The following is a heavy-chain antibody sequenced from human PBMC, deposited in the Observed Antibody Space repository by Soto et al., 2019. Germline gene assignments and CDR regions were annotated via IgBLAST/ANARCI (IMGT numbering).Heavy chain of an antibody. Sequence: PSETLSLTCAVSGYSISSGYYWGWIRQPPGKGLEWIGSIYHCGSTYYNPSLKSRVTISVDTSKNQFSLKLSSVTAADTAVYYCARDSSGWANNWFDPWGQGTLVTVSS. J-gene: IGHJ5*02. D-gene: IGHD6-19*01. CDR3: ARDSSGWANNWFDP. CDR2: IYHCGST. CDR1: GYSISSGYY. V-gene: IGHV4-38-2*02.